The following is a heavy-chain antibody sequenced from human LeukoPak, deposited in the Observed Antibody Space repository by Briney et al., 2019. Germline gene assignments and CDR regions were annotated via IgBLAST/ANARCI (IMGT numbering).Heavy chain of an antibody. J-gene: IGHJ3*02. CDR3: AKRKWGVTPDGFDI. CDR2: ISWNSGSI. Sequence: GGSLRLSCAASGFTFDDYAMHWVRQAPGKGLEWVSGISWNSGSIGYADSVKGRFTISRDNAKNSLYLQMNSLRAEDTALYYLAKRKWGVTPDGFDIWGQRKMVPVS. D-gene: IGHD1-26*01. V-gene: IGHV3-9*01. CDR1: GFTFDDYA.